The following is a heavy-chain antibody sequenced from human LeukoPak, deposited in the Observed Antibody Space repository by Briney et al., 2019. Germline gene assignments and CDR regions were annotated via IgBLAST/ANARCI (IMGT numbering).Heavy chain of an antibody. CDR3: ARQGRDGYNVDY. V-gene: IGHV4-39*01. CDR1: GGSISSSSYY. J-gene: IGHJ4*02. Sequence: SETLSLNCTVSGGSISSSSYYWGWIRQPPGKGLEWIGSIYYSGSTYYNPSLKSRVTISVDTSKNQFSLKLSSVTAADTAVYYCARQGRDGYNVDYWGQGTLVTVSS. CDR2: IYYSGST. D-gene: IGHD5-24*01.